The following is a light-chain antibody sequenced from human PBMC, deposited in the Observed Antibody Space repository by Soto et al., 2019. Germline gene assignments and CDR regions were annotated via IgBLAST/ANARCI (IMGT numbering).Light chain of an antibody. CDR1: QSISSY. CDR3: QQSYSTPIT. J-gene: IGKJ5*01. Sequence: DIQMTPSPSSLSASVGDRVTITCRASQSISSYLNWYQQKPGKAPKLLIYAASSLQSVVPSRFSGRGSGTDFTLTISSLQPEDFATYYFQQSYSTPITFGQGTRLEIK. CDR2: AAS. V-gene: IGKV1-39*01.